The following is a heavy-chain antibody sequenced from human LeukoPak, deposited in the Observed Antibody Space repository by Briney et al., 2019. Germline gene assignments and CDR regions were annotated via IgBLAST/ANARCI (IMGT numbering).Heavy chain of an antibody. V-gene: IGHV4-30-2*01. D-gene: IGHD1-26*01. J-gene: IGHJ4*02. CDR2: IYHSGST. Sequence: SQTLSLTCTVSGGSISSGGYYWSWIRQPPGKGLEWIGYIYHSGSTYYNPSLESRVTISIDASKNQFSLRLSSVTAADTAVYYCTRGGELMNFWGQGTLVTVSS. CDR3: TRGGELMNF. CDR1: GGSISSGGYY.